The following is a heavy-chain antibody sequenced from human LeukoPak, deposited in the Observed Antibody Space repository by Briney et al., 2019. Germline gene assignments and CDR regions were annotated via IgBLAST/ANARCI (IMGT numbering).Heavy chain of an antibody. J-gene: IGHJ1*01. CDR2: IDPNSADT. Sequence: ASVKVSCKASGYTFTSYYLHWVRQAPGQGLEWMGWIDPNSADTHSAQKFQGRLSLTRDTSVSTAYMLLNSLRSDDTAVYFCARGDGGGSPLQYWGQGTLVTVSS. CDR1: GYTFTSYY. CDR3: ARGDGGGSPLQY. D-gene: IGHD2-15*01. V-gene: IGHV1-2*02.